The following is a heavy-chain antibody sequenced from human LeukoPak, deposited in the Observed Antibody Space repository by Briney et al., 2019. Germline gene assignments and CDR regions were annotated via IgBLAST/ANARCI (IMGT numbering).Heavy chain of an antibody. Sequence: GESLKISCKGSGYSFTSYWIGWVRQMPGKGLERMGIIYPGDSDTRCSPSFQGQVTISADKSISTAYLQWSSLKASDTAMYYCARHPIGTGYYFDYWGQGTLVTVSS. D-gene: IGHD3/OR15-3a*01. CDR3: ARHPIGTGYYFDY. V-gene: IGHV5-51*01. CDR1: GYSFTSYW. CDR2: IYPGDSDT. J-gene: IGHJ4*02.